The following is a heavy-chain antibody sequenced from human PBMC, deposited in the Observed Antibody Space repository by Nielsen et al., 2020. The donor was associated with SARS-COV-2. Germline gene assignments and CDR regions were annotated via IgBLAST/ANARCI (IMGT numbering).Heavy chain of an antibody. Sequence: SCAASGFTFDDYAMHWVRQAPGKGLEWVSGISWNSGSIGYADSVKGRFTISRDNAKNSLYLQMNSLRAEDTALYYCAGLPYYYDSSGYPHWGQGTLVTVSS. CDR3: AGLPYYYDSSGYPH. D-gene: IGHD3-22*01. V-gene: IGHV3-9*01. J-gene: IGHJ4*02. CDR2: ISWNSGSI. CDR1: GFTFDDYA.